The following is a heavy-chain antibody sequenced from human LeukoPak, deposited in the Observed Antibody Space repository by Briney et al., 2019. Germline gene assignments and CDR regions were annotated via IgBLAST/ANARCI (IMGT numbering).Heavy chain of an antibody. CDR1: GFTFSMYY. J-gene: IGHJ5*02. D-gene: IGHD6-25*01. CDR2: IKSDGSSA. V-gene: IGHV3-74*01. CDR3: ARASEQRPFDL. Sequence: GGSLRLSCAASGFTFSMYYMHWVRQVPGKGLVCVSYIKSDGSSANYADSVRGRFTISRDSAKNTVDLQMNSLRAEDTVVYYCARASEQRPFDLWGQGTLVTVSS.